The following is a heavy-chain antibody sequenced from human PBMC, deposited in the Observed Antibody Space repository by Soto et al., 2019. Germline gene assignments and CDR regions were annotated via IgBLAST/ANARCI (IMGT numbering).Heavy chain of an antibody. CDR3: ATCSGGYCYMPWDY. V-gene: IGHV1-18*04. J-gene: IGHJ4*02. CDR2: IRTSNGDT. D-gene: IGHD3-22*01. CDR1: GYTFPSLG. Sequence: QVRLVQSGAELKKPGASVKVSCKASGYTFPSLGVSWVRQAPGQGLEWLGWIRTSNGDTHYAQKVQGRVTMTTDTATATTYMELRSLRSDNTAVSYCATCSGGYCYMPWDYWGQGTLVSVSS.